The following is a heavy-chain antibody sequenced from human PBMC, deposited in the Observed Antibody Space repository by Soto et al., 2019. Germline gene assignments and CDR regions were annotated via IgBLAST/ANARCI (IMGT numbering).Heavy chain of an antibody. CDR3: ARGRLFLTTSGLAITYFDY. Sequence: QVQLQQWGAGLLKPSETLSLTCAVYSGSFSGYYYSWIRQSPGKGLEWIGEITHGGSTTYSPSLTSRVTMSLDTSKNQFSLIMTSMPAADTAVYYCARGRLFLTTSGLAITYFDYWGQGTLVTVSS. V-gene: IGHV4-34*01. D-gene: IGHD3-3*01. CDR2: ITHGGST. CDR1: SGSFSGYY. J-gene: IGHJ4*02.